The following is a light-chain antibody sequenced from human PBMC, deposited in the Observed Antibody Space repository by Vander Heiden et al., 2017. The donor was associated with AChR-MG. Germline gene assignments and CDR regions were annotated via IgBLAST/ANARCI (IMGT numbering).Light chain of an antibody. CDR1: TGHTSSA. CDR3: QTWASGLGGV. CDR2: RNRGGSH. V-gene: IGLV4-69*01. J-gene: IGLJ3*02. Sequence: QLVLTQSPSAPASLGASVTPTCTLSTGHTSSAIAWQQHRPEKGTRKLKKRNRGGSHTTGAGIPDRFSGSASGAEHYLTISRLQSEDEGDYFCQTWASGLGGVFGGGTKLTVL.